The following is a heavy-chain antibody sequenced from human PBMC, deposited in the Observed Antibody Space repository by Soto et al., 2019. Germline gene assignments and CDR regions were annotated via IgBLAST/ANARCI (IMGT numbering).Heavy chain of an antibody. Sequence: GGSLRLSCAASGFTFSSYEMNWVRQAPGKGLEWVSYISSSGSTIYYADSVKGRFTISRDNAKNSLYLQMNSLRAEDTAVYYCARDLYGNYGMDVWGQGTTVTVSS. CDR3: ARDLYGNYGMDV. CDR2: ISSSGSTI. J-gene: IGHJ6*02. D-gene: IGHD3-16*01. V-gene: IGHV3-48*03. CDR1: GFTFSSYE.